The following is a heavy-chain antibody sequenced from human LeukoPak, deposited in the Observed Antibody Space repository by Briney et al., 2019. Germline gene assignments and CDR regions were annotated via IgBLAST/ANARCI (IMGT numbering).Heavy chain of an antibody. CDR3: AKEKGITSSAVYY. D-gene: IGHD3-10*01. CDR2: IRYDGSNK. J-gene: IGHJ4*02. CDR1: GFTFSSYG. Sequence: GGSLRLSCAASGFTFSSYGMRWVRQAPGKGLEWVAFIRYDGSNKYYADSVKGRFTISRDNSKNTLYLQMNSLRAEDTAVYYCAKEKGITSSAVYYWGQGTLVTVSS. V-gene: IGHV3-30*02.